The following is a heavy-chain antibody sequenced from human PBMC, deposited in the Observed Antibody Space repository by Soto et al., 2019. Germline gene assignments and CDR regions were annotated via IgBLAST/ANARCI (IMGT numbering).Heavy chain of an antibody. Sequence: GGSLRLSCAASGFTVSSNCMSWVRQAPGKGLEWVSVIYSGGSTYYADSVKGRFTISRDNSKNTLYLQMNSLRAEDTAVYYCARSLHYYDSSGTENWGQGTLVTVSS. CDR3: ARSLHYYDSSGTEN. V-gene: IGHV3-53*01. J-gene: IGHJ4*02. D-gene: IGHD3-22*01. CDR1: GFTVSSNC. CDR2: IYSGGST.